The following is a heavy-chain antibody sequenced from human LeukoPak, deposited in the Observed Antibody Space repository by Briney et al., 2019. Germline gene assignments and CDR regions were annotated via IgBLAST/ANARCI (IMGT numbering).Heavy chain of an antibody. CDR3: AGTLERLKESGKYNWFDP. J-gene: IGHJ5*02. V-gene: IGHV1-69*05. Sequence: ASVRVSCKASGGTFSSYAISWVRQAPGQGLEWMGGIIPIFGRANYAEKFQGRVTIATDESTSTAYMELSSLRSEDTAVYYCAGTLERLKESGKYNWFDPWGQGTLVTVCS. CDR1: GGTFSSYA. CDR2: IIPIFGRA. D-gene: IGHD3-10*01.